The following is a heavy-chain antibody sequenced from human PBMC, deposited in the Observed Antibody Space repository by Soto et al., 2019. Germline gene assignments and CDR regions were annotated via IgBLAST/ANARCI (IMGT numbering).Heavy chain of an antibody. CDR1: GLTFSDFY. Sequence: GGSLRLSCAVSGLTFSDFYFSWIRQAPGEGLEWVSVIYSGGSTYYSDSVKGRFSISRDNSKNTLYLQMNSLRAEDTAVYYCARVPKGQLWTFDYWGQGTLVTVSS. CDR3: ARVPKGQLWTFDY. J-gene: IGHJ4*02. D-gene: IGHD5-18*01. CDR2: IYSGGST. V-gene: IGHV3-66*01.